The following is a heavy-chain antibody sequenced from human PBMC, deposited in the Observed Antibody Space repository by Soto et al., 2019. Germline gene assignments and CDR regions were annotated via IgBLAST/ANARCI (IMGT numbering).Heavy chain of an antibody. Sequence: GGSLRLSCAASGFTVSSNYMSWVRQAPGKGLEWVSVIYSGGSTYYADSVKGRFTISRDNSKNTLYLQMNSLRAEDTAVYYCAALGGTHFALGFSFDYWGHGTLVTVSS. V-gene: IGHV3-66*01. CDR2: IYSGGST. D-gene: IGHD3-16*01. CDR3: AALGGTHFALGFSFDY. J-gene: IGHJ4*01. CDR1: GFTVSSNY.